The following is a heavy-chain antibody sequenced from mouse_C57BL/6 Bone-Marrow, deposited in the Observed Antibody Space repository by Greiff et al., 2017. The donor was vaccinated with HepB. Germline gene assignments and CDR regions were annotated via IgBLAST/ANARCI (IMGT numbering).Heavy chain of an antibody. CDR1: GFTFSSYG. D-gene: IGHD3-2*02. CDR2: ISSGGSYT. CDR3: ARRDSSGYVLYFDY. V-gene: IGHV5-6*01. Sequence: EVQVVESGGDLVKPGGSLKLSCAASGFTFSSYGMSWVRQTPDKRLEWVATISSGGSYTYYPDSVKGRFTISRDNAKNTLYLQMSSLKSEDTAMYYCARRDSSGYVLYFDYWGQGTTLTVSS. J-gene: IGHJ2*01.